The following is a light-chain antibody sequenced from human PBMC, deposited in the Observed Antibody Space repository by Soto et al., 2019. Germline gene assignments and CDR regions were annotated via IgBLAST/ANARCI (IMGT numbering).Light chain of an antibody. CDR3: QQRSNWPLT. V-gene: IGKV3-11*01. J-gene: IGKJ4*01. CDR2: DAS. Sequence: EIVLTQSPATLSLSPGERATLSCRASQSVSSLLAWFQHKPGQAPRLLIYDASNRATGIPARFSGSGYATDFTLTMSRLEHEDFAVYYCQQRSNWPLTFGGGTKVEIK. CDR1: QSVSSL.